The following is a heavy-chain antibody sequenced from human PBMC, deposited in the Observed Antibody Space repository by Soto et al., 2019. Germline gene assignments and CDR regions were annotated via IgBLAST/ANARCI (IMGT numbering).Heavy chain of an antibody. Sequence: GGSLRLSCAASGFTFSSYAMSWVRQAPGKGLEWVSAISGSGGSTYYADSVKGRFTISRDNSKNTLYLQMNSLRAEDTAVYYCAKDSGGYSYGLYYYYGMDVWGQGTTVTVS. V-gene: IGHV3-23*01. J-gene: IGHJ6*02. CDR1: GFTFSSYA. D-gene: IGHD5-18*01. CDR2: ISGSGGST. CDR3: AKDSGGYSYGLYYYYGMDV.